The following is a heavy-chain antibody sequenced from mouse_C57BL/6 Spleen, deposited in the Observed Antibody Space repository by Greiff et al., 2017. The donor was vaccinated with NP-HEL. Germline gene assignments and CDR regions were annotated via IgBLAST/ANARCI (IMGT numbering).Heavy chain of an antibody. Sequence: QVQLLQSGPALVKPGASVKISCKASGYAFSSSWMNWVKQRPGKGLEWIGRIYPGDGDTNYNGKFKGKATLTADKSSSTAYMQLSSLTSKDSAVYFCARRGNFYFDYWGQGTTLTVSS. J-gene: IGHJ2*01. CDR1: GYAFSSSW. CDR2: IYPGDGDT. CDR3: ARRGNFYFDY. D-gene: IGHD2-1*01. V-gene: IGHV1-82*01.